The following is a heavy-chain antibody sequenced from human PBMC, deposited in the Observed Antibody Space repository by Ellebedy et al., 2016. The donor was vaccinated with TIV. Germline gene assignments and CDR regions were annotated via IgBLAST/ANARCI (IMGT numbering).Heavy chain of an antibody. CDR3: ASGLLDVDY. CDR2: ISAYNGNT. D-gene: IGHD3-10*01. V-gene: IGHV1-18*04. Sequence: ASVKVSXXASGYTFTGYYMHWVRQAPGQGLEWMGWISAYNGNTNYAQKLQGRVTMTTDTSTSTAYMELRSLRSDDTAVYYCASGLLDVDYWGQGTLVTVSS. J-gene: IGHJ4*02. CDR1: GYTFTGYY.